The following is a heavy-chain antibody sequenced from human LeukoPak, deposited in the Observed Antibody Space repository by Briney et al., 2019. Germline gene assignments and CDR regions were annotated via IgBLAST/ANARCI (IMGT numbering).Heavy chain of an antibody. Sequence: GGSLRLSCAASGFTFSGHNMNWVRQVPGKGLEWISFVSISSGTIYYADSVKGRFRISRDNAKSSLVLEMNSLRAEDTAVYCCARAMSTFGGVRNYFDSWGQGTLVTVSS. J-gene: IGHJ4*02. CDR1: GFTFSGHN. CDR2: VSISSGTI. V-gene: IGHV3-48*04. D-gene: IGHD3-16*01. CDR3: ARAMSTFGGVRNYFDS.